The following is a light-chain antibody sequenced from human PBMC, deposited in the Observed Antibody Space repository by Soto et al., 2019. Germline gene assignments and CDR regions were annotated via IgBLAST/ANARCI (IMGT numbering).Light chain of an antibody. V-gene: IGKV2-28*01. Sequence: DLEMTQSPLSLAVTPGEPASISCRSSQSLLHKTGRNYLAWYLKKPGQSPQLLIYLGSNRASGVPDRFSGSGSGTYFTLKISRVEAEDVGIYYCKQALQTPLTFGGGTKVEIK. CDR2: LGS. CDR1: QSLLHKTGRNY. J-gene: IGKJ4*01. CDR3: KQALQTPLT.